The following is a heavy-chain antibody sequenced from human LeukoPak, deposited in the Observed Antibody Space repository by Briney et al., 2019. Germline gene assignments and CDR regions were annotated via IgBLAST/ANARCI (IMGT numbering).Heavy chain of an antibody. J-gene: IGHJ3*02. V-gene: IGHV4-4*02. CDR2: VFHSGTT. Sequence: PSGTLSLTCAVSGGSITTGHWWSWLRQPPGMGLEWIGEVFHSGTTNFNPSLKSRVTISLDKSTNQFYLNLRSVTAADTAVYYCARDRDATAPAAYDALDIWGQGTLVTVSS. CDR1: GGSITTGHW. CDR3: ARDRDATAPAAYDALDI. D-gene: IGHD2-2*01.